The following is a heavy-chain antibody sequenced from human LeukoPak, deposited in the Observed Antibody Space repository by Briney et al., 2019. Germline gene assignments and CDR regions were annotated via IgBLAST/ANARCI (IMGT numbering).Heavy chain of an antibody. CDR1: GFTFSSYH. CDR3: ARTNERELDY. V-gene: IGHV3-48*01. CDR2: ISIFSSTI. J-gene: IGHJ4*02. Sequence: GGSLRLSCAASGFTFSSYHMNWVRQAPGKGLAWVSYISIFSSTIYYADSVKGRFTISRDDANSLVYLQMNSLRAEDTAVYYCARTNERELDYWGQGTLVTVSS. D-gene: IGHD1-26*01.